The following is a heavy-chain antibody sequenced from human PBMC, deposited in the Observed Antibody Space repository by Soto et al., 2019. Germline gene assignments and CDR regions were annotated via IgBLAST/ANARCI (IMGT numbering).Heavy chain of an antibody. CDR2: IYPGDSDT. D-gene: IGHD3-22*01. Sequence: PGESLKISCKGSGYSFTSYWIGWVRQMPGKGLEWMGIIYPGDSDTRYSPSLQGQVTISADKSISTAYLQWSSPKASDTAMYYCARRKIGLDRSLLYYYGMDVWGQGTTVTVSS. CDR3: ARRKIGLDRSLLYYYGMDV. V-gene: IGHV5-51*01. J-gene: IGHJ6*02. CDR1: GYSFTSYW.